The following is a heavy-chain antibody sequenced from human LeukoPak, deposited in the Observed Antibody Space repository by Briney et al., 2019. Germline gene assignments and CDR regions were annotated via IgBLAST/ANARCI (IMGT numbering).Heavy chain of an antibody. V-gene: IGHV3-11*03. CDR2: ISSSSGYT. CDR3: ARCGYSDGLYGMDV. CDR1: GFTFSDYY. Sequence: GGSLRLSCAASGFTFSDYYMSWIRQAPGKGLEWVSYISSSSGYTNYADSVKGRFTISRHNSKNTVYLQMNSLRAEDTAMYYCARCGYSDGLYGMDVWGQGTTVTVSS. D-gene: IGHD5-12*01. J-gene: IGHJ6*02.